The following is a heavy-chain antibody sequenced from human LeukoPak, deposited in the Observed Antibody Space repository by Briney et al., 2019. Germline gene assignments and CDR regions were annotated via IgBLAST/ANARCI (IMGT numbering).Heavy chain of an antibody. CDR2: IYYSGST. CDR3: ARDPWHNWGSSWYKNVFYFDY. Sequence: SETLSLTCTVSGGSISSGDYYWSWIRQPPGKGLEWIGYIYYSGSTYYNPSLKSRVTISVDTSKNQFSLKLSSVTAADTAVYYCARDPWHNWGSSWYKNVFYFDYWGQGTLVTVSS. CDR1: GGSISSGDYY. J-gene: IGHJ4*02. V-gene: IGHV4-30-4*01. D-gene: IGHD6-13*01.